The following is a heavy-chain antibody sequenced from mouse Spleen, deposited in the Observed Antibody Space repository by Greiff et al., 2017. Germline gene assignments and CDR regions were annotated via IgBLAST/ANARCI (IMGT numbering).Heavy chain of an antibody. J-gene: IGHJ3*01. CDR3: ARGEGNPFAY. CDR2: IHPNSGST. CDR1: GYTFTSYW. Sequence: VQLQQPGAELVKPGASVKLSCKASGYTFTSYWMHWVKQRPGQGLEWIGMIHPNSGSTNYNEKFKSKATLTVDKSSSTAYMQLSSLTSEDSAVDYCARGEGNPFAYWGQGTLVTVSA. V-gene: IGHV1-64*01. D-gene: IGHD2-1*01.